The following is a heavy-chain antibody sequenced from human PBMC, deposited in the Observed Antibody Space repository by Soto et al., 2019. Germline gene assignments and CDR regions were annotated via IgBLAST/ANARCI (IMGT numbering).Heavy chain of an antibody. D-gene: IGHD1-26*01. CDR1: GGSISSYY. CDR3: ARRYGGNFDD. CDR2: IYYSGST. J-gene: IGHJ4*02. Sequence: ETLSLTCTVSGGSISSYYWSWIRQPPGKGLEWIGYIYYSGSTNYNPSLRSRVTISVDTSKNQFSLKLSSVTAADTAVYYCARRYGGNFDDWGQGTLVTVSS. V-gene: IGHV4-59*01.